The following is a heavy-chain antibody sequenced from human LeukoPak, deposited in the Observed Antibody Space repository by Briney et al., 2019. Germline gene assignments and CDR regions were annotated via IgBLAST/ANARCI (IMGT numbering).Heavy chain of an antibody. CDR2: ISWDGGST. D-gene: IGHD6-6*01. J-gene: IGHJ6*03. CDR1: GFTFDDYT. V-gene: IGHV3-43*01. Sequence: GGSLRLSCAASGFTFDDYTMHWVRQAPRKGLEWVSLISWDGGSTYYADSVKGRFTISRDNSKNSLYLQMNSLRTEDTALYYCAKDIGYSSSSYYMDVWGKGTTVTVSS. CDR3: AKDIGYSSSSYYMDV.